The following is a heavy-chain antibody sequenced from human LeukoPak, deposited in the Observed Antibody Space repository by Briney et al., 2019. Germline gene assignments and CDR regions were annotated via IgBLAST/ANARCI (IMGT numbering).Heavy chain of an antibody. V-gene: IGHV3-30-3*01. Sequence: GGSLRLSCAASGFTFSSYAMHWVRQAPGKGLEWVAVISYDGSNKYYADSVKGRFTISRDNSKNTLYLQMNSLRAEDTAVYYCARHDVAAAGAGDCWGQGTLVTVSS. CDR3: ARHDVAAAGAGDC. D-gene: IGHD6-13*01. CDR2: ISYDGSNK. CDR1: GFTFSSYA. J-gene: IGHJ4*02.